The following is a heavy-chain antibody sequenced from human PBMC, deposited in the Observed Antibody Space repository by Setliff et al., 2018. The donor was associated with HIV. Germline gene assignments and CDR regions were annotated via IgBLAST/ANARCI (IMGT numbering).Heavy chain of an antibody. J-gene: IGHJ4*02. CDR3: AREALSRDGYSYFDY. V-gene: IGHV4-4*07. CDR1: GGSVSNYY. CDR2: INTSGST. D-gene: IGHD5-12*01. Sequence: PSETLSLTCTVSGGSVSNYYWTWIRQSAGKGLEWIGHINTSGSTKYNPSLKSRLTMSVDSSGNQFSLTLTSVTAADTAVYYCAREALSRDGYSYFDYWGQGTLVTVSS.